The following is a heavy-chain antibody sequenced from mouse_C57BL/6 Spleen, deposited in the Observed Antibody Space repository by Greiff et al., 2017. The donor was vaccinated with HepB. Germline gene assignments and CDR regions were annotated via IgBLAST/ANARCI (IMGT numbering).Heavy chain of an antibody. CDR2: INSNGGST. V-gene: IGHV5-6-3*01. J-gene: IGHJ2*01. Sequence: EVKLMESGGGLVQPGGSLKLSCAASGFTFSSYGMSWVRQTPDKRLELVATINSNGGSTYYPDSVKGRFTISRDNAKNTLYLQMSSLKSEDTAMYYCARVARTINWGRGTTLTGSS. CDR1: GFTFSSYG. CDR3: ARVARTIN.